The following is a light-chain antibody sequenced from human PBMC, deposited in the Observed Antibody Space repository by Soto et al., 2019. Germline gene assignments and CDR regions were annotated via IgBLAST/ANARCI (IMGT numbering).Light chain of an antibody. CDR1: QSISDW. J-gene: IGKJ1*01. Sequence: DIQMTQSPSSLSASVGDRVTITCRASQSISDWLAWYQQKAGKAPKLLIYTASTLKSGVPSRFSGSGSGTDFTFTISSLQPEDIATYYCQQYDSHPAAFGQGTKVDIK. V-gene: IGKV1-5*03. CDR2: TAS. CDR3: QQYDSHPAA.